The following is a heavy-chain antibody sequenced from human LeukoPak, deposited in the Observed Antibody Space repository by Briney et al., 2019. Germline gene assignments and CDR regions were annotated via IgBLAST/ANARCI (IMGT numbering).Heavy chain of an antibody. J-gene: IGHJ4*02. Sequence: TSSETLSLTCTLSVDSLSNYYWGWIRQSPGKGLEWIGSISSSGTTNYKPSLKSRVNIYVDTSKNQSSLELTSATAADTSLYYGASQRNQYLTSPFDYWGQGNLGTASS. CDR3: ASQRNQYLTSPFDY. CDR1: VDSLSNYY. CDR2: ISSSGTT. V-gene: IGHV4-39*01. D-gene: IGHD2-2*01.